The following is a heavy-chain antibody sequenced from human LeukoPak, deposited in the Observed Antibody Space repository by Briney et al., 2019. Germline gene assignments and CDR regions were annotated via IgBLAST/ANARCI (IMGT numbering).Heavy chain of an antibody. CDR1: GFTFSNAW. V-gene: IGHV3-15*01. CDR3: TTDDPYYHDSSGYANDY. J-gene: IGHJ4*02. Sequence: GGSLRLSCAASGFTFSNAWMSWVRQAPGKGLEWVGRIKSKTDGGTTDYAAPVKGRFTISRDDSKNTLYLQMNSPKTEDTAVYYCTTDDPYYHDSSGYANDYWGQGTLVTVSS. D-gene: IGHD3-22*01. CDR2: IKSKTDGGTT.